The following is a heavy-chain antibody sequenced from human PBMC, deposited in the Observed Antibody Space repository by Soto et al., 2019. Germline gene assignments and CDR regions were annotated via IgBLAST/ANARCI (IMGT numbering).Heavy chain of an antibody. CDR2: IYYSGST. J-gene: IGHJ6*02. V-gene: IGHV4-30-4*01. CDR1: GGSISSGDYY. CDR3: ARDYGDYNYYHYYGMDV. Sequence: SETLSLTCTVSGGSISSGDYYWSWIRQPPGKGLEWIGYIYYSGSTYYNPSLKSRVTISVDTSKNQFSLKLSSVTAADTAVYYCARDYGDYNYYHYYGMDVWGQGTTVTVSS. D-gene: IGHD4-17*01.